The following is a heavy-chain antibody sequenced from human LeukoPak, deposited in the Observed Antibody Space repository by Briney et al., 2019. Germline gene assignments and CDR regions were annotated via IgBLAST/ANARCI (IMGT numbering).Heavy chain of an antibody. Sequence: PGRSLRLSCAASGFTFSSYAMHWVRQAPGKGLEWISYISNSSTTINFADSVKGRFTISRNNAKNSLSLQMNSLRAEDTAVYYCARAMITFGGVNTFDIWGQGTMVTVSS. J-gene: IGHJ3*02. V-gene: IGHV3-48*01. CDR1: GFTFSSYA. D-gene: IGHD3-16*01. CDR2: ISNSSTTI. CDR3: ARAMITFGGVNTFDI.